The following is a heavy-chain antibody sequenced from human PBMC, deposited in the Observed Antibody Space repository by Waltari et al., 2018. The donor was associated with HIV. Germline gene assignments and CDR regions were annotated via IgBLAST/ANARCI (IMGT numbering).Heavy chain of an antibody. Sequence: QLQLQESGPGLVKPSETLSLTYTVSGGSISSRSYYWGWFRQPPGKGLEWIGSIYYSGSTYYNPSLKSRVTISVDTSKNQFSLKLSSVTAADTAVYYCARDPVVWPQFDYWGQGTLVTVSS. J-gene: IGHJ4*02. V-gene: IGHV4-39*07. CDR1: GGSISSRSYY. CDR3: ARDPVVWPQFDY. CDR2: IYYSGST. D-gene: IGHD2-8*02.